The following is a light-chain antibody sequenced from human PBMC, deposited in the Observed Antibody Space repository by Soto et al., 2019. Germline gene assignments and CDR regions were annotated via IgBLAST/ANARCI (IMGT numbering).Light chain of an antibody. CDR2: AAS. CDR1: QSVSSN. CDR3: QQPNSYPVT. Sequence: VMTQSPATLSVSPGERATLSCRASQSVSSNLAWYQQKPGQAPRLLIYAASTLQSGVPSRFSGSGSGTDFTLTISSLQPEDLATYYCQQPNSYPVTFGHGTRLEIK. V-gene: IGKV3-15*01. J-gene: IGKJ5*01.